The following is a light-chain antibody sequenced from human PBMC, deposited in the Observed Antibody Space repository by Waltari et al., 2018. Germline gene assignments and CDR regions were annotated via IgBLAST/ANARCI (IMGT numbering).Light chain of an antibody. Sequence: QSALTQTDTVSGSPGQSITISCTGTSSDVGTYNLVSWYQQHPGKAPTLILYDVNKRPSGVSNRFSGSKSGNTASLTISGLQAADEADYYCCSYAGSAISVFGGGTKLTVL. CDR2: DVN. CDR1: SSDVGTYNL. V-gene: IGLV2-23*02. CDR3: CSYAGSAISV. J-gene: IGLJ2*01.